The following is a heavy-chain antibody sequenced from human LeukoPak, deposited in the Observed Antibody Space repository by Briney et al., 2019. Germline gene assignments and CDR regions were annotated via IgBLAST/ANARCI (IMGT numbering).Heavy chain of an antibody. CDR1: GGSITNRNW. Sequence: SGTMSLTCTISGGSITNRNWWSWVRQPPGKGLEWIGEIYHTGITKYSPSLKSRVTISVDKSKNQFSLNVTSVTAVDTAIYYCARVFELGMNAVDIWGQGTMVTVSS. D-gene: IGHD7-27*01. CDR3: ARVFELGMNAVDI. J-gene: IGHJ3*02. CDR2: IYHTGIT. V-gene: IGHV4-4*02.